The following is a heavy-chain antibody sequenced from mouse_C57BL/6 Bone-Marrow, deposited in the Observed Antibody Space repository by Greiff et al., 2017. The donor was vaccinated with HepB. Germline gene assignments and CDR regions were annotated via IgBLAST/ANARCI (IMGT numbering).Heavy chain of an antibody. CDR2: IYPRSGNT. V-gene: IGHV1-81*01. CDR3: AGVITTVVATGDY. CDR1: GYTFTSYG. D-gene: IGHD1-1*01. J-gene: IGHJ2*01. Sequence: QVQLQQSGAELARPGASVKLSCKASGYTFTSYGISWVKQRTGQGLEWIGEIYPRSGNTYYNEKFKGKATLTADKSSSTAYMELRSLTSEDSAVYVCAGVITTVVATGDYWGQGTTLTVSS.